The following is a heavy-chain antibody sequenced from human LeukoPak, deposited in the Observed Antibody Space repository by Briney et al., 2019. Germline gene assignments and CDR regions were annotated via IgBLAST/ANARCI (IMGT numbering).Heavy chain of an antibody. D-gene: IGHD2-15*01. CDR3: ARYCSGGSCQPEDNWFDP. V-gene: IGHV1-2*04. J-gene: IGHJ5*02. CDR1: GYTFTSYG. CDR2: INPNSGGT. Sequence: EASVKVSCKASGYTFTSYGISWVRQAPGQGLEWMGWINPNSGGTNYAQKFQGWVTMTRDTSISTAYVELSSLRSEDTAVYYCARYCSGGSCQPEDNWFDPWGQGTLVTVSS.